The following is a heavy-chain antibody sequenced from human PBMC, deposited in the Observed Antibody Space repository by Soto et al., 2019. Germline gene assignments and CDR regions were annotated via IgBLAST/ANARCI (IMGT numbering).Heavy chain of an antibody. CDR3: ARVISSSSSLGLRYYYYGMDV. V-gene: IGHV4-39*01. CDR1: GGSISSSSYY. J-gene: IGHJ6*02. Sequence: PSETLSLTCTVSGGSISSSSYYWGWIRQPPGKGLEWIGGIYYSGRTYYNPSLNSRVTISVATSKSQFSLQLFSVTAADTAVYYCARVISSSSSLGLRYYYYGMDVWGQGTTVTVSS. D-gene: IGHD6-6*01. CDR2: IYYSGRT.